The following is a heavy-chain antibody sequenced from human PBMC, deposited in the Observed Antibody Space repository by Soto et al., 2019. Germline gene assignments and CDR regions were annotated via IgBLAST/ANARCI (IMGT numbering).Heavy chain of an antibody. CDR3: VRAGHVFDVHYYGMDL. V-gene: IGHV3-21*01. Sequence: AGGSLRLSCEASGFTFNDYSMDWVRQAPEKGLEWVSSISSSGTYIYYADSVKGRFAIPRDNANNVMYLQMDTLRAEDTAVYYCVRAGHVFDVHYYGMDLWGQGTTVTVSS. CDR1: GFTFNDYS. D-gene: IGHD3-10*01. J-gene: IGHJ6*02. CDR2: ISSSGTYI.